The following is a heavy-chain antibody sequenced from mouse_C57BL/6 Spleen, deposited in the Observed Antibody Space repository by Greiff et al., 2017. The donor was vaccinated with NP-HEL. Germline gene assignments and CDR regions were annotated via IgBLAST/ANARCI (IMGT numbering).Heavy chain of an antibody. CDR3: DKNDFYAMDY. CDR1: GFSLTSYG. J-gene: IGHJ4*01. CDR2: IWRGGST. Sequence: VQRVESGPGLVQPSQSLSITCTVSGFSLTSYGVHWVRQSPGKGLEWLGVIWRGGSTDYNAAFMSRLSITKDNSKSQVFFKMNSLQADDTAIYYCDKNDFYAMDYWGQGTSVTVSS. V-gene: IGHV2-5*01.